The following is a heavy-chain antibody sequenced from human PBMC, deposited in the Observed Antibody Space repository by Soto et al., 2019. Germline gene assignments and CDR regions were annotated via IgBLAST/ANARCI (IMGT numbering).Heavy chain of an antibody. D-gene: IGHD6-13*01. Sequence: PAETLSLTCTVSGGSISSYYWICIRQPPGKGLEWIVYIYYSGSTNYNPSLKSRVTISVDTSKNQFSLKLSSVTAADTAVYYCARRAAAGNQLFDYWGQGTLVTVSS. CDR2: IYYSGST. J-gene: IGHJ4*02. CDR3: ARRAAAGNQLFDY. CDR1: GGSISSYY. V-gene: IGHV4-59*01.